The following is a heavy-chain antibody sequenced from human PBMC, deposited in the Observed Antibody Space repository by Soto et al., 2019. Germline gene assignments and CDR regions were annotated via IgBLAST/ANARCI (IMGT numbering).Heavy chain of an antibody. CDR2: IYSSGST. J-gene: IGHJ5*02. CDR3: ARATIVLVPAAMVSHWFDP. V-gene: IGHV4-30-4*01. Sequence: PSETLSLTCTVSGGSISSGDYYWSWIRQPPGKGLEWIGYIYSSGSTYYNPSLKSRVTISVDTSKNQFSLRLSSVTAADTAVYYCARATIVLVPAAMVSHWFDPWGQGTLVTVSS. D-gene: IGHD2-2*01. CDR1: GGSISSGDYY.